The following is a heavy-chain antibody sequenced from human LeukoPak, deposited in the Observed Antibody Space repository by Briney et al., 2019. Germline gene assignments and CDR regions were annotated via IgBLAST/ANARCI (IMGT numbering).Heavy chain of an antibody. V-gene: IGHV3-21*01. J-gene: IGHJ4*02. CDR3: VRGSISTPSDS. CDR2: ISTDGYYK. D-gene: IGHD2-21*01. CDR1: GFTFSSYA. Sequence: KSGGSLRLSCTPSGFTFSSYAMNWVRQAPGQGLEWVSSISTDGYYKFYADSVKGRFTISRDNPKTSLYPQTDSLRAEDTAVYHCVRGSISTPSDSWGQGTLVTVSS.